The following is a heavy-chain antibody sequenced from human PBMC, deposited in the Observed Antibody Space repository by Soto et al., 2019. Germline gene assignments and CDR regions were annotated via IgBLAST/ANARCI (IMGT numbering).Heavy chain of an antibody. Sequence: QVQLEQSGAEVKKPGSSVKVSCKASGGTLSDHGVAWLRQAPGQGLEWMGGTIPVFITAKYAQKFQGRVTVTADKFPTIAYMELRSLRSDDTAFYFCARGVYGSGNYYTGPSAFDIWGQGTMVIVSS. CDR1: GGTLSDHG. CDR3: ARGVYGSGNYYTGPSAFDI. CDR2: TIPVFITA. J-gene: IGHJ3*02. V-gene: IGHV1-69*06. D-gene: IGHD3-10*01.